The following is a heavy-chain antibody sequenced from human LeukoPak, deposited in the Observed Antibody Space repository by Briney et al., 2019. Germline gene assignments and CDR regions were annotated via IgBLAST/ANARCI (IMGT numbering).Heavy chain of an antibody. V-gene: IGHV3-53*01. CDR3: ARGLPYDSSGYCLDY. Sequence: GGSLRLSCSASGFTVSSNYMSWVRQAPGKGLEWVSVIYSGGSTYYADSMKGRFTISRDNSKNTLYLQMNSLRAEDTAVYYCARGLPYDSSGYCLDYWGQGTLVTVSS. CDR1: GFTVSSNY. CDR2: IYSGGST. J-gene: IGHJ4*02. D-gene: IGHD3-22*01.